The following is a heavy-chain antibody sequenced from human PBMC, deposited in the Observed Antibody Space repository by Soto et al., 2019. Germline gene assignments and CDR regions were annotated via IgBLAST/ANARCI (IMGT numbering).Heavy chain of an antibody. CDR1: GDSITSGSYS. Sequence: QLQLRESGSRLVQPSQTLTLTCSVSGDSITSGSYSWSWIRQAPGKGLEWIGNIHVTGYTSFSPSLTRRLSMSVDPSQNQFSLYLNSVTAADTAVYYCARGGALRPYGHVPLAFWGQGALVTVSS. CDR3: ARGGALRPYGHVPLAF. D-gene: IGHD3-16*01. J-gene: IGHJ4*02. CDR2: IHVTGYT. V-gene: IGHV4-30-2*01.